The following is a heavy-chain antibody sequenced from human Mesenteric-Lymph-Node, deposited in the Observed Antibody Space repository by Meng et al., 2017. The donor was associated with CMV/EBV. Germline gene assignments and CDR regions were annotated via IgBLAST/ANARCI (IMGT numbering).Heavy chain of an antibody. D-gene: IGHD5-24*01. CDR1: GYTFNTST. V-gene: IGHV1-3*04. CDR3: AREDESPWHLFDY. Sequence: CKASGYTFNTSTIDWVRQAPRQRLEWMGRINTFNGHTYYSSKFQGRVTMSSDTSATSVYLELSNLRFGDTGLYFCAREDESPWHLFDYWGQGTLVTVSS. CDR2: INTFNGHT. J-gene: IGHJ4*02.